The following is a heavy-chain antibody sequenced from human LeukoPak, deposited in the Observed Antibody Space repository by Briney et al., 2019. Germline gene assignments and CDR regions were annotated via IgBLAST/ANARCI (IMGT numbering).Heavy chain of an antibody. D-gene: IGHD7-27*01. Sequence: GGSLRLSCAAAGFSVSSSYMNWVRQAPGKGLEWVSIIYRDGKTFYADYVKGRFTISRDSSKNTLYLQMNSLRAEDTAVYYCTTGNWGPYWGQGTLVTVSS. V-gene: IGHV3-53*01. CDR2: IYRDGKT. CDR1: GFSVSSSY. CDR3: TTGNWGPY. J-gene: IGHJ4*02.